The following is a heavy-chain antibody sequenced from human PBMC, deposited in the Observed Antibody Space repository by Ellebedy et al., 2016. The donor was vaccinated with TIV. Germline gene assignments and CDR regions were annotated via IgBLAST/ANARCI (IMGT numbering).Heavy chain of an antibody. V-gene: IGHV3-74*01. Sequence: GGSLRLSCAASGFTFSSYWMHWVRQAPGKGLVWVSRINGDGSSTSYADSVKGRFTISRDNAKNTLYLQMNSLRAEDTAVYYCARDGIVGGPTEYYFDSWGQGTLVTVSS. D-gene: IGHD1-26*01. CDR3: ARDGIVGGPTEYYFDS. CDR2: INGDGSST. J-gene: IGHJ4*02. CDR1: GFTFSSYW.